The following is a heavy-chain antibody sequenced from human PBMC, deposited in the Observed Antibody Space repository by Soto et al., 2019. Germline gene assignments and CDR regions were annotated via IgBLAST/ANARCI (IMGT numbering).Heavy chain of an antibody. D-gene: IGHD3-3*01. CDR2: ISGSGGST. CDR3: AKDIPAYYDFWSGYPADAFDI. J-gene: IGHJ3*02. CDR1: GFTFSSYA. V-gene: IGHV3-23*01. Sequence: GGSLRLSCAASGFTFSSYAMSWVRQAPGKGLEWVSAISGSGGSTYYADSVKGRFTISRDNSKNTLYLQMNSLRAEGTAVYYCAKDIPAYYDFWSGYPADAFDIWGQGTMVTV.